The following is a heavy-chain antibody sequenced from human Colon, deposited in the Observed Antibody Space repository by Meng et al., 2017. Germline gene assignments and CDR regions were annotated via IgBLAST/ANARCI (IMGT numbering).Heavy chain of an antibody. V-gene: IGHV4-4*07. CDR3: ARVIYASGNMAHLDY. D-gene: IGHD2/OR15-2a*01. Sequence: QVQLEESGPGLVRPSETLSLTCTVFGGSIRDYSWTWIRQSAGRGLEWIGRIYTSEITNYNPSLKNRVTMSLDTSKNQFSLRLSSVTAADTAVYYCARVIYASGNMAHLDYWGPGTLVTVSS. J-gene: IGHJ4*02. CDR2: IYTSEIT. CDR1: GGSIRDYS.